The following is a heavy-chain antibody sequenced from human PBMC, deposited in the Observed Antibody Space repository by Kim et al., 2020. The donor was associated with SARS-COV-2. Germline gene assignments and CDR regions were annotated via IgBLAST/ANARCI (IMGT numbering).Heavy chain of an antibody. V-gene: IGHV7-4-1*02. CDR3: ARGSPAAILRYFDY. J-gene: IGHJ4*02. D-gene: IGHD2-2*01. CDR1: GYTFTSYA. Sequence: ASVKVSCKASGYTFTSYAMNWVRQAPGQGLEWMGWINTNTGNPTYAQGFTGRFVFSLDTSVSTAYLQISSLKAEDTAVYYCARGSPAAILRYFDYWGQGTLVTVSS. CDR2: INTNTGNP.